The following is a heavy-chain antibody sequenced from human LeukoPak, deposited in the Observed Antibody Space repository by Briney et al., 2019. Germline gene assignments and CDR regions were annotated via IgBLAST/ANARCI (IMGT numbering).Heavy chain of an antibody. D-gene: IGHD2-2*02. J-gene: IGHJ4*02. V-gene: IGHV3-23*01. CDR2: ISGGGDST. CDR3: AKQGCTSPTCYNNC. CDR1: GFGFSTYA. Sequence: PGGSLRLSCAASGFGFSTYAMTWVRQAPGKGPEWVSVISGGGDSTSYLDSVRGRFTISRDNSRNTLYLQMNSLRDEDTAVYYCAKQGCTSPTCYNNCWGQGTLVTVSS.